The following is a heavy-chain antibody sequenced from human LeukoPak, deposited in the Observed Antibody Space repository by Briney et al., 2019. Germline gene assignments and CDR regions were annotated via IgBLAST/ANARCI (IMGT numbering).Heavy chain of an antibody. J-gene: IGHJ6*02. V-gene: IGHV4-31*03. D-gene: IGHD5-18*01. CDR3: ASSPGGYSYGPTAYYYYYGMDV. CDR1: GGSISSGGYY. Sequence: SETLSLTCTVSGGSISSGGYYWSWIRQHPGKGLEWIGYIYYSGSTYYNPSLKSRVTISVDTSKNQFSLKLSSVTAADTAVYYCASSPGGYSYGPTAYYYYYGMDVWGQGTTVTVSS. CDR2: IYYSGST.